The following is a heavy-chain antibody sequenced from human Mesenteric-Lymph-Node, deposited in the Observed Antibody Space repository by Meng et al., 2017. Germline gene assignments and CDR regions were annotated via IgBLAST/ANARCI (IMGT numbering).Heavy chain of an antibody. D-gene: IGHD3-22*01. J-gene: IGHJ5*02. CDR3: ARGVEVVVVITTSDDWFDP. V-gene: IGHV1-46*01. CDR2: INPSGGST. CDR1: GYTFTSYY. Sequence: ASVKVSCKASGYTFTSYYMHWVRQAPGQGLEWMGIINPSGGSTSYAQKFQGRVTMTRDTSTSTVYMELSSLRSEDTAVYYCARGVEVVVVITTSDDWFDPWGQGTLVTVSS.